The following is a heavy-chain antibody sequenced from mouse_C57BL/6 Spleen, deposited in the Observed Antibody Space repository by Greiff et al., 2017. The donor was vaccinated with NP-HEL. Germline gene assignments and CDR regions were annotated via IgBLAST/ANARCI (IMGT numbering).Heavy chain of an antibody. J-gene: IGHJ3*01. V-gene: IGHV1-22*01. Sequence: VHVKQSGPELVKPGASVKMSCKASGYTFTDYNMHWVKQSHGKSLEWIGYINPNNGGTSYNQKFKGKATLTVNKSSSTAYMELRSLTSEDSAVYYCARGGYGSSSLSYWGQGTLVTVSA. CDR1: GYTFTDYN. CDR3: ARGGYGSSSLSY. CDR2: INPNNGGT. D-gene: IGHD1-1*01.